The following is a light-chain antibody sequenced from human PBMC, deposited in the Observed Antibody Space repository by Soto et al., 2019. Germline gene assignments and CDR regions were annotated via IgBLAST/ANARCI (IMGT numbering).Light chain of an antibody. CDR2: ANS. J-gene: IGLJ3*02. Sequence: QSVLTQPPSVSGAPGQRVTIYCTGSSSDIGSGYDVHWYQQLPGTAPKLLIYANSHRPSGVPDRFSGSKSVTSASLAITGLQAEDEADYYCQSYDSSLSAWVFGGGTKLTVL. CDR1: SSDIGSGYD. CDR3: QSYDSSLSAWV. V-gene: IGLV1-40*01.